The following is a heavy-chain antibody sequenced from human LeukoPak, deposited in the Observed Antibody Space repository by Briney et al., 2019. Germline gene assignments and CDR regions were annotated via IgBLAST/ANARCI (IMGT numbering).Heavy chain of an antibody. CDR3: PAFPFYFDYVGNYYKKY. D-gene: IGHD3-22*01. J-gene: IGHJ1*01. V-gene: IGHV3-9*01. CDR2: ISWNSNRI. CDR1: EFTFDDYA. Sequence: PGGSLRLSCAASEFTFDDYAIHWVRQAPGKGLEWVSGISWNSNRIGYADSVKGRFTISRDNAKNSLYLQMNSLRVEDTALYYCPAFPFYFDYVGNYYKKYWGRGPLVAVSS.